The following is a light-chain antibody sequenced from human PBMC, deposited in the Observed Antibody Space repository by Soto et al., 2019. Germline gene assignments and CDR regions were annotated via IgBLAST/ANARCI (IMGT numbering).Light chain of an antibody. J-gene: IGLJ1*01. Sequence: QSALTQPASVSGSPGQSITISCTGTSSDVGSYNLVSWYQQHPGKAPKVMIYEVSKRPSGVSNRFSGSKSGNTASLTISGLQAEVEADYYCCSYAGSSPPYVFGTGTKVTVL. V-gene: IGLV2-23*02. CDR1: SSDVGSYNL. CDR3: CSYAGSSPPYV. CDR2: EVS.